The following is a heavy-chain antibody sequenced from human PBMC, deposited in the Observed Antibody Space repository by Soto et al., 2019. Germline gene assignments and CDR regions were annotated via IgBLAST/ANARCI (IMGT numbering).Heavy chain of an antibody. CDR2: ISAYNGNT. D-gene: IGHD3-16*01. V-gene: IGHV1-18*01. CDR3: ARDRLMITFGGAPPNSKNDY. CDR1: GYTFTSYG. J-gene: IGHJ4*02. Sequence: ASVKVSCKASGYTFTSYGISWVRQAPGQGLEWMGWISAYNGNTNYAQKLQGRVTMTTDTSTSTAYMELRSLRSDDTAVYYCARDRLMITFGGAPPNSKNDYWGQGTLVTVSS.